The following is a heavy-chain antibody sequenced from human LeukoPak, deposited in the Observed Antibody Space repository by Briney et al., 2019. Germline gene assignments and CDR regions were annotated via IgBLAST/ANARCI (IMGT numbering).Heavy chain of an antibody. D-gene: IGHD3-16*02. J-gene: IGHJ3*02. V-gene: IGHV4-4*07. CDR2: IYTSGST. Sequence: ASETLSLTCTVSGGSISSYYWSWIRQPAGKGLEWIGRIYTSGSTNYNPPLKSRVTMSVDTSTNQFSLKLSSVTAADTAVYYCARAGWGSYRSNDAFDIWGQGTMVTVSS. CDR3: ARAGWGSYRSNDAFDI. CDR1: GGSISSYY.